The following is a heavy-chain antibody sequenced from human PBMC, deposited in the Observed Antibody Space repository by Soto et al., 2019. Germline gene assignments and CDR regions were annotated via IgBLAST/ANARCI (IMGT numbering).Heavy chain of an antibody. J-gene: IGHJ4*02. D-gene: IGHD2-2*01. CDR1: GFVFEVYW. CDR2: ISDDGART. V-gene: IGHV3-74*01. Sequence: GGSLRLSCVASGFVFEVYWMHWVRQVPGKGLEWVARISDDGARTDYADSERGRFTISRDNANNALYLQMNALRGEDTAVYFCTRGPRPSSIGTGAVWGRGALVTVSS. CDR3: TRGPRPSSIGTGAV.